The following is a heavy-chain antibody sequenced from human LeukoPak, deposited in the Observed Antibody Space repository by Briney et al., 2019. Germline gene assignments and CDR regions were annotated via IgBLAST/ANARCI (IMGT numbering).Heavy chain of an antibody. D-gene: IGHD6-13*01. CDR1: GGSISTSNYY. Sequence: SETLSLTCTVSGGSISTSNYYWGWIRQPPGKGLEWIGNIFYSGSTYYNPSLKSRVTISVDTSKNQFSLKLSSVTAADTAVYYCARDRQYSNRYYFDYWGQGTLVTVSS. V-gene: IGHV4-39*07. CDR3: ARDRQYSNRYYFDY. CDR2: IFYSGST. J-gene: IGHJ4*02.